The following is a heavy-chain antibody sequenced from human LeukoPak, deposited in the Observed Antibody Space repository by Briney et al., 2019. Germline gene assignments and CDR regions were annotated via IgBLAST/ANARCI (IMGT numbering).Heavy chain of an antibody. Sequence: GGSLRLPCAASGFTFSNYWMTWVRQAPGKGLEWVAHINQDGSEEHYMDSVKARFTISRDNAKNSLSLQMNSLTAEDTAVYYCVRDGGVSGYDLLDYWGQGTLVTVSS. J-gene: IGHJ4*02. D-gene: IGHD5-12*01. CDR3: VRDGGVSGYDLLDY. V-gene: IGHV3-7*01. CDR1: GFTFSNYW. CDR2: INQDGSEE.